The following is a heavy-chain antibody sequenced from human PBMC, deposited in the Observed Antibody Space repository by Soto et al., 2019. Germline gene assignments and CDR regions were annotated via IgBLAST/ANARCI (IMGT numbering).Heavy chain of an antibody. V-gene: IGHV5-51*01. Sequence: GESLKISCKTSGYSFISYWVAWVRQLLGKGLEWMGTFYPGDSTSTYSPSFQGQVTISVDTSITTAYLQLNSLKASDTAMYYCARIIGYCRNNDCSWTFDVWGQGTMVTVSS. CDR2: FYPGDSTS. CDR3: ARIIGYCRNNDCSWTFDV. CDR1: GYSFISYW. J-gene: IGHJ3*01. D-gene: IGHD2-15*01.